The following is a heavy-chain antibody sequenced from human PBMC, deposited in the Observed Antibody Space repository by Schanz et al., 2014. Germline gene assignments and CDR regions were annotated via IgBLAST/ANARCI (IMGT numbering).Heavy chain of an antibody. CDR3: ARDPNSVNEIDC. Sequence: VQLVESGGALVQPGGSLRLSCSASGFTFSDHWMSWVRQPPGKGLEWVANIKGDSSEKNYVDSVKGRFTLSRDNAKKTMDLQMTSLRVEDTAVYYCARDPNSVNEIDCWGQGTLVTVSS. CDR2: IKGDSSEK. V-gene: IGHV3-7*03. D-gene: IGHD5-12*01. CDR1: GFTFSDHW. J-gene: IGHJ4*02.